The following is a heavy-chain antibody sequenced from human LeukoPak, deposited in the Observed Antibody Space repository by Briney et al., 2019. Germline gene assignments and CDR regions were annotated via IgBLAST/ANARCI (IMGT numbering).Heavy chain of an antibody. CDR1: GYTFTNYG. Sequence: ASVKVSCKASGYTFTNYGISWVRQAPGQGLEWMGWISIYNGNTDYAQKLRGRVTMTTDTSTSTAYMELRSLRSDDPAVYYWARITYDFWGGYYMPDDPWGQGTLVTVSS. CDR3: ARITYDFWGGYYMPDDP. D-gene: IGHD3-3*01. J-gene: IGHJ5*02. CDR2: ISIYNGNT. V-gene: IGHV1-18*01.